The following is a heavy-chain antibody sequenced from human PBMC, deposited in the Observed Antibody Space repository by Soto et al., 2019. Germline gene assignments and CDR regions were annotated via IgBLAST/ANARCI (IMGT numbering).Heavy chain of an antibody. CDR3: ARIGPEDSWHLEWPQGYWFDL. J-gene: IGHJ5*02. CDR1: GYTFTSYG. CDR2: ISAYNGNT. V-gene: IGHV1-18*01. D-gene: IGHD3-3*01. Sequence: ASVKVSCKASGYTFTSYGISWVRQAPGQGLEWMGWISAYNGNTNYAQKLQGRVTMTTDTSTSTAYMELRSLRSDDTAVYYCARIGPEDSWHLEWPQGYWFDLCGQGTLVTVSS.